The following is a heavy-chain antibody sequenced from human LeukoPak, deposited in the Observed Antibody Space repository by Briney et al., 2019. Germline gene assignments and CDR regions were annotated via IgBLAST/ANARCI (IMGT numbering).Heavy chain of an antibody. CDR2: INHSGST. CDR1: GGSFSGYY. J-gene: IGHJ5*02. D-gene: IGHD3-10*01. Sequence: SETLSLTCAVYGGSFSGYYWSWLRQPPGKGLEWIGEINHSGSTNYNPSLKSRVTISVDTSKNQFSLMLNSVTAADTAVYYCARDKGQYGSGTPGFTWFDPWGQGTLVTVSS. V-gene: IGHV4-34*01. CDR3: ARDKGQYGSGTPGFTWFDP.